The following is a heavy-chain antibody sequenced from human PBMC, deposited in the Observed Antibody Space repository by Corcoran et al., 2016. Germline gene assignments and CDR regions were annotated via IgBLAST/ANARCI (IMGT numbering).Heavy chain of an antibody. J-gene: IGHJ3*02. CDR2: IKSKTDGGTT. CDR1: GFTFSNAW. D-gene: IGHD4-17*01. Sequence: EVQLVESGGGLVKPGGSLRLSCAASGFTFSNAWMNWVRQAPGKGLEWVGRIKSKTDGGTTDYAAPVKGRFTISRDDSKKTLYLQMNSLKTEDTAVYYCTTERGDYGAFDIWGQGTMVTVSS. CDR3: TTERGDYGAFDI. V-gene: IGHV3-15*07.